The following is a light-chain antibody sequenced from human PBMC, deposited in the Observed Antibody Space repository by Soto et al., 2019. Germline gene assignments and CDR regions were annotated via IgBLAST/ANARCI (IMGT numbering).Light chain of an antibody. V-gene: IGLV2-14*03. CDR3: YSSRSSSTTFYV. CDR2: GVS. J-gene: IGLJ1*01. CDR1: SSDIGGSEY. Sequence: QSALTQPASGSGSPGQSITISCAGTSSDIGGSEYVAWYQQHPGKAPKLMIYGVSNRPSGVSNRFSGSKSGNKASLTISGLQAEDEADYFCYSSRSSSTTFYVFGTGTKLTVL.